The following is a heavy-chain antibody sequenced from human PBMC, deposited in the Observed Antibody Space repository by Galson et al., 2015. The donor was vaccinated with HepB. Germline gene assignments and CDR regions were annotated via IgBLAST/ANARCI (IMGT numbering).Heavy chain of an antibody. D-gene: IGHD1-26*01. CDR3: AKWGGAVDY. CDR2: VSGSAVST. CDR1: GFTFKNYA. V-gene: IGHV3-23*01. J-gene: IGHJ4*02. Sequence: SLRLSCAASGFTFKNYAMSWVRQAPGKGLEWVSAVSGSAVSTYYAGSVKGRFTISRDNSNDTLFLQMKSLRAEDTAIYYCAKWGGAVDYWCQGTLVTVS.